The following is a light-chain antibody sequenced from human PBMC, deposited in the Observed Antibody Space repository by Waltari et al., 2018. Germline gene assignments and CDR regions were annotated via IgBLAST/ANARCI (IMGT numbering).Light chain of an antibody. CDR3: CSFSGRPWV. V-gene: IGLV2-23*01. CDR2: EDT. Sequence: QSALTQPASVSGSPGQSITISCTGTSTVIGSYKLVSWYQHHSGEAPKLIIYEDTQRPSGVSNRFSGSKSGSTASVTISGLEAEDEADYYCCSFSGRPWVFGGGTRLTVL. J-gene: IGLJ3*02. CDR1: STVIGSYKL.